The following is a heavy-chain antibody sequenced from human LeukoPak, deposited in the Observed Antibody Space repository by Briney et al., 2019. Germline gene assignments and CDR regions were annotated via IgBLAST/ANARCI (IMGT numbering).Heavy chain of an antibody. J-gene: IGHJ4*02. Sequence: KPGASVKVSCKASGYTFSNHDINWVRQAIGQGLEWMGWMNPNTGNTGYAQNFQGRVTMTRDTSISTAYMELSILKSEDMAVYYCARGHAPSSSPDYWGQGTLVTVSS. CDR3: ARGHAPSSSPDY. CDR1: GYTFSNHD. CDR2: MNPNTGNT. V-gene: IGHV1-8*02. D-gene: IGHD6-13*01.